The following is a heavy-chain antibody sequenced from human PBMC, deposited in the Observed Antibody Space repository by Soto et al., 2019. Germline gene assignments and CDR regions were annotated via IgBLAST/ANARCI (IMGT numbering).Heavy chain of an antibody. V-gene: IGHV1-69*12. J-gene: IGHJ4*02. CDR3: ARDGAGMGATSDY. CDR2: IIPMFGTT. Sequence: QVQLVQSGAEVKKPGSSVKVSCKASGGTFSSYTINWVRQAPGPGLEWMGGIIPMFGTTDYAEKFQGRVTITADESTSTDYMELTGLRSEDTAFYYCARDGAGMGATSDYWGQGTLVTVSS. CDR1: GGTFSSYT. D-gene: IGHD1-26*01.